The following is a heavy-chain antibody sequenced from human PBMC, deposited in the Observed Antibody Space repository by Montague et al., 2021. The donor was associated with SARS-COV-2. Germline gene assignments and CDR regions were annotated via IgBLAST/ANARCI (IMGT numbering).Heavy chain of an antibody. Sequence: SETLSLTCSVSGGSITDRTYYWGCIRQSPGKGLEWIGAINYSGTTYYNPSLKSRVTISLDTAKNQFSLRLTSVTAADTAMYFCARVPIYRGSWHAYFDYWGQGTLVTVSS. J-gene: IGHJ4*02. CDR1: GGSITDRTYY. CDR3: ARVPIYRGSWHAYFDY. V-gene: IGHV4-39*07. D-gene: IGHD6-13*01. CDR2: INYSGTT.